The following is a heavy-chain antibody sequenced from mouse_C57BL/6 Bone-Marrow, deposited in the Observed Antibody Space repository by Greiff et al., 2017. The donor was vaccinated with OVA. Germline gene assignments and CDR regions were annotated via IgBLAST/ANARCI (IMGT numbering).Heavy chain of an antibody. CDR1: GFTFSDFY. V-gene: IGHV7-1*01. Sequence: EVMLVESGGGLVQSGRSLRLSCATSGFTFSDFYMEWVRQAPGKGLEWIAASRNKANDYTTEYSASVKGRFIVSRDTSQSILYLQMNALRAEDTAIYYCARDRDYYGSSYGYFDVWGTGTTVTVSS. CDR2: SRNKANDYTT. CDR3: ARDRDYYGSSYGYFDV. D-gene: IGHD1-1*01. J-gene: IGHJ1*03.